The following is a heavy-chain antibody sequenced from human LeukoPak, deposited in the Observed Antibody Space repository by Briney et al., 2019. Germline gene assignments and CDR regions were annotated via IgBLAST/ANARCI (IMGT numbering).Heavy chain of an antibody. V-gene: IGHV4-31*03. CDR1: GGSFSSGGYY. J-gene: IGHJ4*02. D-gene: IGHD7-27*01. Sequence: PSQTLSLTCTVFGGSFSSGGYYWSWIRQHPGKGLEWIGYIFYSGTTYYNPFLKSRVIISVDASKNQFSLRLSSVTAADTAVYYCARDLGGLGKIDYWGQGTLVTVSS. CDR3: ARDLGGLGKIDY. CDR2: IFYSGTT.